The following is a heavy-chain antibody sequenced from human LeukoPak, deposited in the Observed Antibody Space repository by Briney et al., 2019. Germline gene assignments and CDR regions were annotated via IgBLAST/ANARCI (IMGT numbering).Heavy chain of an antibody. Sequence: PSETLSLTCAVYGGSFSGYYWSWIRQPPGKGLEWIGEINHSGSTNYNPSLKSRVTISVDTSKNQFSLKLSSVTAADTAVYYCARGSSSGWRYNWFDPWGQGTLVTVSS. V-gene: IGHV4-34*01. CDR2: INHSGST. D-gene: IGHD6-19*01. CDR1: GGSFSGYY. J-gene: IGHJ5*02. CDR3: ARGSSSGWRYNWFDP.